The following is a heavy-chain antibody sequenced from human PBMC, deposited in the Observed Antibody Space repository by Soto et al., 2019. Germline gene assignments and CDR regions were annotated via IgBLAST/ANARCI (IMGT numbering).Heavy chain of an antibody. Sequence: GGSLRLSCAASGFTFSSYAMSWVRQAPGKGLEWVSAISGSGGSTYYADSVKGRFTISRDNSKNTLYLQMNCLRAEDTAVYYCAKEPITIFGVVNPFPTNNWFDPWGQGTLVTVSS. V-gene: IGHV3-23*01. CDR1: GFTFSSYA. D-gene: IGHD3-3*01. J-gene: IGHJ5*02. CDR3: AKEPITIFGVVNPFPTNNWFDP. CDR2: ISGSGGST.